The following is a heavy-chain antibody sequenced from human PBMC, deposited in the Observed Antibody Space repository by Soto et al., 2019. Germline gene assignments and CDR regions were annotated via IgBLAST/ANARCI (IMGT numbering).Heavy chain of an antibody. CDR2: INPNSGGT. CDR1: GYTFTGYY. V-gene: IGHV1-2*02. D-gene: IGHD3-9*01. J-gene: IGHJ4*02. CDR3: AGEPLHYDILTGDTPPY. Sequence: ASVKVSCKASGYTFTGYYMHWVRQAPGQGLEWMGWINPNSGGTNYAQKFQGRVTMTRDTSISTAYMELSRLRSDDTAVYYCAGEPLHYDILTGDTPPYWGQGTLVTVSS.